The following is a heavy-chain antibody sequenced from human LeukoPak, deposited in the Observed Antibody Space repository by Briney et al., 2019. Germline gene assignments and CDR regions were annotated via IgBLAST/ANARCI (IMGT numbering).Heavy chain of an antibody. CDR2: ISIIISYI. D-gene: IGHD3-10*01. Sequence: PGGSLRLSCAASGFTFSSYSMNWVRQAPGKGLEWVSSISIIISYIHYADSVKGRFTISRDNAKNSLYLQMNSLRAEDTAVYYCARAQPTGKHSDYWGQGTLVTVSS. CDR1: GFTFSSYS. J-gene: IGHJ4*02. V-gene: IGHV3-21*01. CDR3: ARAQPTGKHSDY.